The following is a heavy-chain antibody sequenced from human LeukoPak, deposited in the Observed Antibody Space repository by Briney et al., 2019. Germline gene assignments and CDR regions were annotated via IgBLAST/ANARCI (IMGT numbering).Heavy chain of an antibody. CDR1: GGSISSGDYY. Sequence: SETLSLTCTVSGGSISSGDYYWSRIRQPPGKGLEWIGYIYYSGSTYYNPSLKSRVTISVDTSKNQFSLKLSSVTAADTAVYYCAIEVVPAAIGQFDPWGQGTLVTVSS. V-gene: IGHV4-30-4*01. D-gene: IGHD2-2*02. CDR2: IYYSGST. J-gene: IGHJ5*02. CDR3: AIEVVPAAIGQFDP.